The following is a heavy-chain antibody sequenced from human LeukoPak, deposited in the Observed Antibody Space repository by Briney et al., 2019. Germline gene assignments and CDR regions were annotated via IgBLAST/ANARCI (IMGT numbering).Heavy chain of an antibody. Sequence: SETLSLTCAVYGGSFSGYYWSWVRQPPGKGLEWIGEINHSGSTNYNPSLKSRVTISVDTSRNQFSLKLSSVTAADTAVYYCARGPGNLLPFDYWGQGTLVNVSS. CDR3: ARGPGNLLPFDY. J-gene: IGHJ4*02. D-gene: IGHD1-26*01. CDR1: GGSFSGYY. CDR2: INHSGST. V-gene: IGHV4-34*01.